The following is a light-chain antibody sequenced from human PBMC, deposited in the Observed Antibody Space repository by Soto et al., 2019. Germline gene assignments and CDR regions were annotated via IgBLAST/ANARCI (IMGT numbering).Light chain of an antibody. CDR3: AAWDDSLSGYV. J-gene: IGLJ1*01. CDR2: RNN. V-gene: IGLV1-47*01. Sequence: QSVLTQPPSASGTPGQKVTISCSGSSSNIESNYVYWYQQLPGTAPKLLIYRNNQRPSGVPDRFSGSKSGTSASLAISGLRSEDEADYYCAAWDDSLSGYVFGTGTKLPS. CDR1: SSNIESNY.